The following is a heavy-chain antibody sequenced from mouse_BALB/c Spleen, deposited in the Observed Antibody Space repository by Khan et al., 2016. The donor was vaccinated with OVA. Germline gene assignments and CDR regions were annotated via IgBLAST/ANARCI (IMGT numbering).Heavy chain of an antibody. Sequence: EVELVESGGGLVQPGGSRKLSCAASGFTFSSFGMHWVRQVPEKGLEWVAYISSGSNTIYYVATVKGRFSISRDNPKNTLFPQMTSLRSEDTAMYYCARGDWAYWGQATTLTGSS. V-gene: IGHV5-17*02. D-gene: IGHD4-1*01. CDR2: ISSGSNTI. CDR3: ARGDWAY. J-gene: IGHJ2*01. CDR1: GFTFSSFG.